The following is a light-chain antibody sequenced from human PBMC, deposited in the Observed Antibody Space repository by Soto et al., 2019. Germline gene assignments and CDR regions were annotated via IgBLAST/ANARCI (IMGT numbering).Light chain of an antibody. J-gene: IGKJ1*01. Sequence: DIVMTQSPDSLAVSLGERATINCKSSQSVLYSSNNKNYLAWYQQKPGQPPKLLIYWASTRESGVPDRFSGSASGTHFTLTISSLQAEDVAVYNCQQYYSTRTFGQGTKVEIK. CDR3: QQYYSTRT. CDR1: QSVLYSSNNKNY. V-gene: IGKV4-1*01. CDR2: WAS.